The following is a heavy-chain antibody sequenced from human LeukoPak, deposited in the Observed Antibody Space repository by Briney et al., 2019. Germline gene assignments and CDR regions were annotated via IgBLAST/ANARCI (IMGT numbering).Heavy chain of an antibody. V-gene: IGHV4-59*01. CDR1: GGSISSYY. J-gene: IGHJ4*02. Sequence: SEALSLTCTVSGGSISSYYWSWIRQPPGKGLEWIGYIYYSGSTNYNPSLKSRVTISVDTSKNQFSLKLSSVTAADTAVYYCARGVFWSGYPDFDYWGQGTLVTVSS. CDR3: ARGVFWSGYPDFDY. D-gene: IGHD3-3*01. CDR2: IYYSGST.